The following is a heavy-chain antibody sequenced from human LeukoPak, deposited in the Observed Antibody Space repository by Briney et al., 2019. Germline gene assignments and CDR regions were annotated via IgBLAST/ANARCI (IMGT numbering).Heavy chain of an antibody. CDR1: GYTFTGYY. D-gene: IGHD3-16*02. CDR2: INPNSGGT. J-gene: IGHJ5*02. CDR3: ARVIRRGGMITFGGVIVIYDP. V-gene: IGHV1-2*02. Sequence: GASVKVSCKASGYTFTGYYMHWVRQAPGQGLEWMGWINPNSGGTNYAQKFQGRVTMTRDTSISTAYMELSRLRSEDTAVYYCARVIRRGGMITFGGVIVIYDPWGQGTLVTVSS.